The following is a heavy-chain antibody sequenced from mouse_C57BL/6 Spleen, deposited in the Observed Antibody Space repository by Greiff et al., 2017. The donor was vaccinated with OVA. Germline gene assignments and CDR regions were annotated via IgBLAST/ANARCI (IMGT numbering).Heavy chain of an antibody. J-gene: IGHJ1*03. CDR3: ARAFNPYWYFDV. CDR2: INPNNGGT. CDR1: GYTFTDYN. Sequence: EVKLVESGPELVKPGASVKIPCKASGYTFTDYNMDWVKQSHGKSLEWIGDINPNNGGTIYNQKFKGKATLTVDKSSSTAYMELRSLTSEDTAVYYCARAFNPYWYFDVWGTGTTVTVSS. V-gene: IGHV1-18*01. D-gene: IGHD6-1*01.